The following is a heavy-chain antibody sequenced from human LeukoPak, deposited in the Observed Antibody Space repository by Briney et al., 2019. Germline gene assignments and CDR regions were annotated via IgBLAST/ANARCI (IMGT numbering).Heavy chain of an antibody. CDR2: IHSSGST. CDR1: GDSISGHY. CDR3: AGGPVTTFF. Sequence: PSQTLSPTCSVSGDSISGHYWSWIRQPAGKGLEWVGRIHSSGSTDYNPSLKSRVTSSVDTSNNQFSLRVDSVTAADTAVYYCAGGPVTTFFWGQGALVTVSS. J-gene: IGHJ4*02. D-gene: IGHD4-17*01. V-gene: IGHV4-4*07.